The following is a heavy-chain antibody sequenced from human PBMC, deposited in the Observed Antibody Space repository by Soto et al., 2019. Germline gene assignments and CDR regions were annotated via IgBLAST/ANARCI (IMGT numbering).Heavy chain of an antibody. CDR3: ARDSLYYDFWSGTNWFDP. D-gene: IGHD3-3*01. V-gene: IGHV3-21*01. CDR1: GFTFSSYS. Sequence: PGGSLRLSCAASGFTFSSYSMNWVRKAPGKGLEWVSSISSTSSYIYYADSVKGRFTISRDNAKNSLYLQTNSLRAEDTAVYYCARDSLYYDFWSGTNWFDPWGQGTLVTVSS. CDR2: ISSTSSYI. J-gene: IGHJ5*02.